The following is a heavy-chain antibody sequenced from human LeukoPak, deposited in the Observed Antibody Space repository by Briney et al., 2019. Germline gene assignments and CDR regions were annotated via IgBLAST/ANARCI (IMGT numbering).Heavy chain of an antibody. CDR3: ARSTAITMIVVDP. V-gene: IGHV1-69*13. J-gene: IGHJ5*02. D-gene: IGHD3-22*01. Sequence: ASVKVSCKASGGTFSSYAISWVRQAPGQGLEWMGGIIPIFGTANYAQKFQGRVTITADESTSTAYMELSSLRSEDTAVYYCARSTAITMIVVDPWGQGTLVTVSS. CDR1: GGTFSSYA. CDR2: IIPIFGTA.